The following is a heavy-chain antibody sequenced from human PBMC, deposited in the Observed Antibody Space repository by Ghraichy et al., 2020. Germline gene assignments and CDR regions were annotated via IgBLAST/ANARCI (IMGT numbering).Heavy chain of an antibody. D-gene: IGHD1-20*01. CDR3: ARHINNFDFNYDAFDV. V-gene: IGHV4-39*01. CDR2: VFYSGST. Sequence: SETLSLTCTVSGDSIGMNTYYWGWIRQPPGKGLEWIGSVFYSGSTFYNPSLKSRITISVDTSRNQFSLKMTSVTAADTAFYYCARHINNFDFNYDAFDVWGQGTMVTV. CDR1: GDSIGMNTYY. J-gene: IGHJ3*01.